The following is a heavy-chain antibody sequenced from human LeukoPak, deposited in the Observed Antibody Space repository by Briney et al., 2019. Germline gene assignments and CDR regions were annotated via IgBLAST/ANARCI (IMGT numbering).Heavy chain of an antibody. D-gene: IGHD3-3*01. V-gene: IGHV4-39*07. J-gene: IGHJ6*03. CDR1: GGSISSSSYY. CDR3: ASGRGGYYTSNYYYYIDV. CDR2: ISYSGST. Sequence: SETLSLTCTVSGGSISSSSYYWGWIRQPPGKGLEWIGSISYSGSTYYNPSLKSRVTISVDTSKNQFSLKLSSVTAADTAVYYCASGRGGYYTSNYYYYIDVWGKGTTVTVSS.